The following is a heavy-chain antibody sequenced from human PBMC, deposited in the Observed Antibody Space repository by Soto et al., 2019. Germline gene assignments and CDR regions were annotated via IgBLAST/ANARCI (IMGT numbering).Heavy chain of an antibody. V-gene: IGHV3-23*01. J-gene: IGHJ6*02. D-gene: IGHD6-6*01. CDR2: ISGSGGST. CDR3: AKVAASPVELYYGMDV. CDR1: GFTFSSYS. Sequence: GGSLRLSGAASGFTFSSYSISWVRQAPGKGLEWVSAISGSGGSTYYADSVKGRFTISRDNSKNTLYLQMNSLRAEDTAVYYCAKVAASPVELYYGMDVCGPRTTVTFSS.